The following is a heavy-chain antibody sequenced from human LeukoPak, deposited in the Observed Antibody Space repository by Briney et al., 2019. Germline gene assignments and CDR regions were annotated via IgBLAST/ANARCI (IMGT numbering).Heavy chain of an antibody. CDR3: TRLMSDYCGAGSCYFDY. V-gene: IGHV3-73*01. Sequence: GGSLRLSCAASGFSFSGSPIHWVRQASGKGLEWVGRIKSKGNNYGTAYAASVKGRFTISRDDSKSTAYLQMKSLKTEDTAVYYCTRLMSDYCGAGSCYFDYWGQGSLATVSS. D-gene: IGHD2-15*01. CDR2: IKSKGNNYGT. J-gene: IGHJ4*02. CDR1: GFSFSGSP.